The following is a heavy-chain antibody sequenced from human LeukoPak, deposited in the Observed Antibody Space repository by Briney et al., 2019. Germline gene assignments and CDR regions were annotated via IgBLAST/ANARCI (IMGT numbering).Heavy chain of an antibody. CDR2: ISDSGGRT. CDR3: VKGEDVVVVPRFGRVDY. V-gene: IGHV3-23*01. D-gene: IGHD2-15*01. J-gene: IGHJ4*02. Sequence: GGSLRLSCAASGFTFSSYSMSWVRQAPGKGLERVAAISDSGGRTYYSDSVKGRFTISRDNSKNTLYLQMNSLRAEDTAVYYCVKGEDVVVVPRFGRVDYWGQGTLVTVSS. CDR1: GFTFSSYS.